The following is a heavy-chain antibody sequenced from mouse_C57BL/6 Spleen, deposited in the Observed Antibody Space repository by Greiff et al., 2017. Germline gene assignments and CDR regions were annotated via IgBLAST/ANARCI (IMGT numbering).Heavy chain of an antibody. J-gene: IGHJ3*01. CDR3: ARKGLLGLAWFAY. Sequence: VKLQQPGAELVKPGASVKMSCKASGYTFTSYWITWVKQRPGQGLEWIGDIYPGSGSTNYNEKFKSKATLTVDTSSSTAYMQLSSLTSEDSAVYYWARKGLLGLAWFAYWGQGTLVTVSA. D-gene: IGHD3-1*01. CDR2: IYPGSGST. CDR1: GYTFTSYW. V-gene: IGHV1-55*01.